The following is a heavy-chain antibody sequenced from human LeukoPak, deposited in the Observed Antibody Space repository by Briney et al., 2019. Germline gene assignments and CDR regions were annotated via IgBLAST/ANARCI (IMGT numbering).Heavy chain of an antibody. J-gene: IGHJ4*02. V-gene: IGHV3-30-3*01. CDR3: ARAYYDSSGYRGLLDY. CDR1: GFTFSSYA. Sequence: GGSLRLSCAASGFTFSSYAMHWVRQAPGKGLEWVAVISYDGSNKYYADSVEGRFTISRDNSKNTLYLQMNSLRAEDTAVYYCARAYYDSSGYRGLLDYWGQGTLVTVSS. CDR2: ISYDGSNK. D-gene: IGHD3-22*01.